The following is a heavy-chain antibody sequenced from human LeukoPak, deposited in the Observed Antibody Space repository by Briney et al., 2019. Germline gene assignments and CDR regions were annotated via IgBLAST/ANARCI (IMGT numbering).Heavy chain of an antibody. CDR3: AKDTIVGYDFWSGYFAY. CDR1: GFTFDDYA. V-gene: IGHV3-43*02. CDR2: ISGDGGST. D-gene: IGHD3-3*01. Sequence: GGSLRLSCAASGFTFDDYAMHWVRQAPGKGLEWASLISGDGGSTYYADSVKGRFTISRDNGKNSLYLQMNSLRTEDTALYYCAKDTIVGYDFWSGYFAYWGQGTLVTVSS. J-gene: IGHJ4*02.